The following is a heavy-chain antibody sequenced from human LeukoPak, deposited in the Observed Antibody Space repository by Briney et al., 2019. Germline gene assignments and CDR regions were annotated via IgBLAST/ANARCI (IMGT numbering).Heavy chain of an antibody. D-gene: IGHD1-26*01. CDR1: GFSLSTSGMS. CDR3: ARTHSYIVGVTTYYFDY. CDR2: IDWDDDK. V-gene: IGHV2-70*17. Sequence: SGPALVKPTQTLTLTCTFSGFSLSTSGMSVNWIRQPPGKALEWLGRIDWDDDKFYRTSLKTRLTISKDTSKNQVVLTMTNMDPVDTATYYCARTHSYIVGVTTYYFDYWGQGTLVTVSS. J-gene: IGHJ4*02.